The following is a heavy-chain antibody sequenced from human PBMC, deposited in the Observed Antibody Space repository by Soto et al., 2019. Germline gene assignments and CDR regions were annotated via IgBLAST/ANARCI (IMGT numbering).Heavy chain of an antibody. V-gene: IGHV3-33*01. CDR2: IWYDGSNK. CDR3: ARDAPITMIVVGYPDY. J-gene: IGHJ4*02. Sequence: GGSLRLSCAASGFTFSSYGMHWVRQAPGKGLEWVAVIWYDGSNKYYADSVKGRFTISRDNSKNTLYLQMNSLRAEDTAVYYCARDAPITMIVVGYPDYWGQGTLVTVSS. CDR1: GFTFSSYG. D-gene: IGHD3-22*01.